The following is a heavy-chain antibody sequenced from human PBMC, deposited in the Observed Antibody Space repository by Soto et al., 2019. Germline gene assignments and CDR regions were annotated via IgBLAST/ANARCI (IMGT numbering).Heavy chain of an antibody. CDR3: ARVLRYFDWSPGY. CDR1: GYTFTIYA. D-gene: IGHD3-9*01. Sequence: ASVKVSCKASGYTFTIYAMHWVRQAPGQRLEWMGWINAGNGNTKYSQKFQGRVTITRDTSASTAYMELSSLRSEDTAVYYCARVLRYFDWSPGYWGQGTLVTVSS. CDR2: INAGNGNT. V-gene: IGHV1-3*01. J-gene: IGHJ4*02.